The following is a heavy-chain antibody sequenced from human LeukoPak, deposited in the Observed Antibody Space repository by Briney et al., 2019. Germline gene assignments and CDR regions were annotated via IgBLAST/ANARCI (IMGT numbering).Heavy chain of an antibody. D-gene: IGHD2-15*01. CDR3: AKVGYCDAGPCYFDS. V-gene: IGHV4-30-4*08. Sequence: SETLSLTCTVSGGSISSGGYYWSWIRQPPGKGLEWIGYIYYSGSTYYNPSLKSRVTISVDTSKNQFSLELNSVTAADTAVYYCAKVGYCDAGPCYFDSWGQGTLVTVSS. CDR2: IYYSGST. CDR1: GGSISSGGYY. J-gene: IGHJ4*02.